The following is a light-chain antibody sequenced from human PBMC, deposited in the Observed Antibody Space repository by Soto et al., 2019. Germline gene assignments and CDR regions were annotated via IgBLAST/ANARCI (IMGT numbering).Light chain of an antibody. J-gene: IGKJ1*01. Sequence: ENVLTQSPGTLSLSPGERATLSCRASQSVSSNYVAWYQQKPGQAPRLLVYGASGRATGIPDRFSGSGSGTDFTLTTSRLEPEDFAVYYCQQYGSSRWTFGQGTKVDIK. CDR2: GAS. CDR1: QSVSSNY. V-gene: IGKV3-20*01. CDR3: QQYGSSRWT.